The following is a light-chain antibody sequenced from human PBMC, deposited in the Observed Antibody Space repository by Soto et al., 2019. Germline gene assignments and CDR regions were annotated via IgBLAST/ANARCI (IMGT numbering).Light chain of an antibody. CDR2: DVN. J-gene: IGLJ2*01. Sequence: QSALTQPRSVSGSPGQSVTISCTGTSSDVGGYNYVSWYQQHPGKAPKLMIYDVNDRPSGVPDRFSGSKSGNPASLTISGLQAEDEADYYCCAYAGTYTLLFGGGTKVPVL. V-gene: IGLV2-11*02. CDR1: SSDVGGYNY. CDR3: CAYAGTYTLL.